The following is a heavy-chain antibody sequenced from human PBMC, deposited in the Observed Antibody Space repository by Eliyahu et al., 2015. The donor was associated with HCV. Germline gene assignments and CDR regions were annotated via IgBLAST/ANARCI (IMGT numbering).Heavy chain of an antibody. J-gene: IGHJ4*02. D-gene: IGHD3-3*01. Sequence: QGQLQQWGAGLLMPSEXLSLICAVYGGSFSVYYWTWIRQPPGKGLEWIGEITDSGSPKYNPSLKTRVTISVDTSKNQFSLKLRSVTAADTAVYYCATANHYDFWSGYTPALDTWGQGTLVTVSS. CDR3: ATANHYDFWSGYTPALDT. V-gene: IGHV4-34*01. CDR1: GGSFSVYY. CDR2: ITDSGSP.